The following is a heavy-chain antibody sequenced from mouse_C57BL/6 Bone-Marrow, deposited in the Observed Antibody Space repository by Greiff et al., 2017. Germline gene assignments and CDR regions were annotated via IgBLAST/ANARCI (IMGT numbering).Heavy chain of an antibody. D-gene: IGHD1-1*01. V-gene: IGHV1-53*01. CDR2: INPSNGGT. CDR3: ASPIYYYGSSYSY. Sequence: QVQLQQPGTELVKPGASVKLSCTASGYTFTSYWMHWVKQRPGQGLEWIGNINPSNGGTNYNEKFKSKATLTVDKSSSTAYMQLSSLTSEDSAVYYGASPIYYYGSSYSYWGQGTTLTVSS. CDR1: GYTFTSYW. J-gene: IGHJ2*01.